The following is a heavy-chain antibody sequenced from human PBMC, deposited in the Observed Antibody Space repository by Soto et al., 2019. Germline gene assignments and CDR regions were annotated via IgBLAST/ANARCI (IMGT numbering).Heavy chain of an antibody. J-gene: IGHJ6*03. V-gene: IGHV3-33*01. CDR3: ARDYSGNNYYMDV. Sequence: GGSLRLSCAASGFTFSSYGMHWVRQAPGKGLEWVAVIWYDGSNKYYADSVKGRFTISRDNSKNTLYLQMNSLRAEDTAVYYCARDYSGNNYYMDVWGKGTTVTVSS. CDR2: IWYDGSNK. CDR1: GFTFSSYG. D-gene: IGHD2-21*01.